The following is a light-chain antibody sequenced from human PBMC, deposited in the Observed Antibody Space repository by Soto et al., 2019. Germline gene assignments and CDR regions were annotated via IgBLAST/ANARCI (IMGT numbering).Light chain of an antibody. J-gene: IGLJ1*01. CDR1: SSDVGGYNY. CDR2: EVS. V-gene: IGLV2-14*01. Sequence: QSVLTQPASVSGSPGQSITISCTGTSSDVGGYNYVSWYQQHPGKAPKLMIYEVSNRPSGVSSRFSGSKSGNTASLTISGLQAEDESDYYCSSYTSSSTLVFGTGTKATVL. CDR3: SSYTSSSTLV.